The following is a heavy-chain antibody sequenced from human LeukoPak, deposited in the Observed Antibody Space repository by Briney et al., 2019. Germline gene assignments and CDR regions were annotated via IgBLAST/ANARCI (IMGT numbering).Heavy chain of an antibody. V-gene: IGHV1-69*01. CDR3: ARDPPEAYSGYDYGGDY. J-gene: IGHJ4*02. CDR1: GGTFSSYA. Sequence: ASVKVSCKASGGTFSSYAISWVRQAPGQGLEWMGGIIPIFGTANYAQKFQGRVTITADESTSTAYMELSSLRSKDTAVYYCARDPPEAYSGYDYGGDYWGQGTLVTVSS. D-gene: IGHD5-12*01. CDR2: IIPIFGTA.